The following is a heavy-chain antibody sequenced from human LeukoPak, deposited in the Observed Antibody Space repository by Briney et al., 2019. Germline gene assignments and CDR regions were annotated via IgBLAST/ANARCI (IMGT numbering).Heavy chain of an antibody. CDR2: IYHSGST. V-gene: IGHV4-4*02. J-gene: IGHJ4*02. CDR3: ARHGYFDWYDKYYFDY. D-gene: IGHD3-9*01. Sequence: SETLSLTCAVSGGSISSSNWWSWVRQPPGKGLEWIGEIYHSGSTNYNPSLKSRVTISVDTSKNQFSLKLSSVTAADTAVYYCARHGYFDWYDKYYFDYWGQGTLVTVSS. CDR1: GGSISSSNW.